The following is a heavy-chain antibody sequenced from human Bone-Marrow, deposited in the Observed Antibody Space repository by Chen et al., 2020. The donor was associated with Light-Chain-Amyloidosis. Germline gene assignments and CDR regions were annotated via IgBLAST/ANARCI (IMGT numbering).Heavy chain of an antibody. Sequence: ELQLEQSVPEVKKPGESLKISCTGAGYTFPNYWIGWVRQMPGKGLEWMGVIYPDDSDARYSPSFEGQVTISADKSITTAYLQWRSLKASDTAMYYCARRRDGYNFDYWGQGTLVTVSS. CDR1: GYTFPNYW. J-gene: IGHJ4*02. CDR3: ARRRDGYNFDY. V-gene: IGHV5-51*01. CDR2: IYPDDSDA. D-gene: IGHD5-12*01.